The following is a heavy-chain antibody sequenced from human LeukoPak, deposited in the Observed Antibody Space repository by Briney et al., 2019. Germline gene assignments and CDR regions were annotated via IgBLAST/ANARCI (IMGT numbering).Heavy chain of an antibody. CDR2: INQDGSEK. CDR3: ARVDWYKFDY. D-gene: IGHD3-9*01. Sequence: GGSLRLSCAASGFTFSIYWMSWVRQAPGKGLAWVANINQDGSEKYYVDSAKGRFTISRDNAKNSLYLQMNSLRAEDTAVYYCARVDWYKFDYWGQGTLVTVSS. CDR1: GFTFSIYW. J-gene: IGHJ4*02. V-gene: IGHV3-7*02.